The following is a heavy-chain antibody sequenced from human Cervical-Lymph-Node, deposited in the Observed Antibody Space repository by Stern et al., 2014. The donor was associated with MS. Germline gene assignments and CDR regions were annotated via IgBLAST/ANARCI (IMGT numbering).Heavy chain of an antibody. Sequence: EVQLVESGGGLVQPGRSLRLSCAASGFTFDDYAMHWVRQAPGKGLEWVSGISWYSGNIGYADSVKGRFTISRDNAKNSLYLQMNSLRAEDTALYYCAKDINLRGTYYFDYWGQGTLVTVSS. V-gene: IGHV3-9*01. D-gene: IGHD2-15*01. CDR2: ISWYSGNI. CDR1: GFTFDDYA. J-gene: IGHJ4*02. CDR3: AKDINLRGTYYFDY.